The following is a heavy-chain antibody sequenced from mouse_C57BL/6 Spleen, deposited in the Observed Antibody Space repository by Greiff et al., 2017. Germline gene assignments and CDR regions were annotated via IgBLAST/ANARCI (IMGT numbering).Heavy chain of an antibody. V-gene: IGHV1-64*01. CDR3: ASPNGYYGYFDV. J-gene: IGHJ1*03. Sequence: QVQLQQPGAELVKPGASVKLSCKASGYTFTSYWMHWVKQRPGQGLEWIGMIHPNSGSTNYNEKFKSKATLTVDKSSSTAYMQLSSLTSEDSAVYYCASPNGYYGYFDVWGTGSTVTVSS. D-gene: IGHD2-2*01. CDR2: IHPNSGST. CDR1: GYTFTSYW.